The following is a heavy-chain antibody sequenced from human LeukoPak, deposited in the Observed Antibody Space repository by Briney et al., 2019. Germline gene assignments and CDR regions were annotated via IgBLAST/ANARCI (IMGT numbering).Heavy chain of an antibody. V-gene: IGHV4-31*03. J-gene: IGHJ6*02. CDR2: IYYSGST. D-gene: IGHD4-23*01. CDR1: GGSISSGGYY. Sequence: KTSETLSLTCTVSGGSISSGGYYWSWIRQHPGKGLEWIGYIYYSGSTYYNPSLKSRVTISVDTSKNQFSLKLSSVTAADTAVYYCAIGGNSALDVWGQGTTVTVSS. CDR3: AIGGNSALDV.